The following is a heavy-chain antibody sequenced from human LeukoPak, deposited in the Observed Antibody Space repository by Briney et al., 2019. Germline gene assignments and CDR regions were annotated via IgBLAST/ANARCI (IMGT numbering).Heavy chain of an antibody. D-gene: IGHD1-14*01. J-gene: IGHJ3*02. V-gene: IGHV3-20*04. CDR3: VRDGYKAFDI. CDR1: GFTFSSYS. CDR2: INWNGGST. Sequence: GGSLRLSCAASGFTFSSYSMSWVRQAPGKGLEWVSGINWNGGSTGYADSVKGRFTISRDSAKNSLYLQMNSLRAEDTALYYCVRDGYKAFDIWGQGTMVTVSS.